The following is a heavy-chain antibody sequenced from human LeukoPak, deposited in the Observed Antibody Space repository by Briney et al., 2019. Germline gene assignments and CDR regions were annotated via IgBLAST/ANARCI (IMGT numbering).Heavy chain of an antibody. D-gene: IGHD7-27*01. Sequence: GGSLRLSCAASGFTFSSYWMHWVRQAPGKGLVWVSRINSDGSSTSYADSVKGRFTISRDNAKNTLYLQMNSLRAEDTAVYYCASATGDNDAFDIWGQGTMVTVSS. J-gene: IGHJ3*02. V-gene: IGHV3-74*01. CDR2: INSDGSST. CDR3: ASATGDNDAFDI. CDR1: GFTFSSYW.